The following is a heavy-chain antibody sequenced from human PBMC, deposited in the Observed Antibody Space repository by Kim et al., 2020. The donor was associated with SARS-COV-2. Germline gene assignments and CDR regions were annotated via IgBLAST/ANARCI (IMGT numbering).Heavy chain of an antibody. V-gene: IGHV6-1*01. CDR2: S. Sequence: SDYAVSVKSRITINPDTSKNQFSLQLTSVTPEHTAFYYCVRYSGWYYFDYWGQGTLVTVSS. J-gene: IGHJ4*02. CDR3: VRYSGWYYFDY. D-gene: IGHD6-19*01.